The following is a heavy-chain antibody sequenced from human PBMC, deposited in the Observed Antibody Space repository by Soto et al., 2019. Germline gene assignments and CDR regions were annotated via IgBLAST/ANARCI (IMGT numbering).Heavy chain of an antibody. CDR2: IKQDGSEK. D-gene: IGHD3-3*01. J-gene: IGHJ5*02. CDR1: GFTFSSYW. Sequence: EVQLVESGGGLVQPGGSLRLSCAASGFTFSSYWMSWVRQAPGKGLEWVANIKQDGSEKYYVDSVKGRFTISRDNAKNSQYLQMISLRAEVTAVYYCAGTYYDFWSGYTNWFDPWVHGTLVTVSS. CDR3: AGTYYDFWSGYTNWFDP. V-gene: IGHV3-7*01.